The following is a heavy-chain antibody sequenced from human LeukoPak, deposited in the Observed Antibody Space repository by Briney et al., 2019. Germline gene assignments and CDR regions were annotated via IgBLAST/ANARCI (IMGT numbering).Heavy chain of an antibody. Sequence: SETLSLTCTVSGYSISSGYYWGWIRQPPGKGLEWIGSIYHSGSTYYNPSLKSRVTISVDTSKNQFSLKLSSVTAADTAVYYCASSIAVAIHWGQGTLVTVSS. D-gene: IGHD6-19*01. CDR1: GYSISSGYY. V-gene: IGHV4-38-2*02. CDR3: ASSIAVAIH. J-gene: IGHJ4*02. CDR2: IYHSGST.